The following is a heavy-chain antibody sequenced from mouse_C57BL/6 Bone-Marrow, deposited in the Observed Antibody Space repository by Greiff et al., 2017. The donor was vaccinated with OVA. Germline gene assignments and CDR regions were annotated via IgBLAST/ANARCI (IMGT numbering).Heavy chain of an antibody. CDR2: IDPEDGDT. D-gene: IGHD1-1*01. CDR3: TRLTTVGAPFAY. J-gene: IGHJ3*01. CDR1: GFNIKDYY. V-gene: IGHV14-1*01. Sequence: VQLQQSGAELVRPGASVKLSCTASGFNIKDYYMHWVKQRPEQGLEWIGRIDPEDGDTEYAPKFQGKATMTADTSSNTAYLQLSSLTSEDTAVYDCTRLTTVGAPFAYWGQGTLVTVSA.